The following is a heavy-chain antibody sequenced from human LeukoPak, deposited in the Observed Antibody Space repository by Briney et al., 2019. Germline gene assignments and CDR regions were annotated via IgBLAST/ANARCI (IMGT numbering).Heavy chain of an antibody. V-gene: IGHV3-64D*06. Sequence: QTGGSLRLSCSASGFTFNRFYLHWVCQAPGKGLEFVSHISSNGATTYYADSVKGRFTISRDNSKNTLYLRMSSLRADDTAVYYCVKDRSIAAPNNDFFDSWGQGALVTVSS. J-gene: IGHJ4*02. CDR1: GFTFNRFY. CDR3: VKDRSIAAPNNDFFDS. D-gene: IGHD6-6*01. CDR2: ISSNGATT.